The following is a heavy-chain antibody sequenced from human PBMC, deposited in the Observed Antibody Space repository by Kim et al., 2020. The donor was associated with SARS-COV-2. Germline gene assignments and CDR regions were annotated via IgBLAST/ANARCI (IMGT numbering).Heavy chain of an antibody. Sequence: GGSLRLSCAASGFTFSSYAMHWVRQAPGKGLEWVAVISYDGSNKYYADSVKGRFTISRDNAKNTLYLQMNSLSAEDTAVYYCARDRGYYDSSGYGGLDYWGQGTLVTVSS. D-gene: IGHD3-22*01. CDR3: ARDRGYYDSSGYGGLDY. V-gene: IGHV3-30*04. CDR2: ISYDGSNK. CDR1: GFTFSSYA. J-gene: IGHJ4*02.